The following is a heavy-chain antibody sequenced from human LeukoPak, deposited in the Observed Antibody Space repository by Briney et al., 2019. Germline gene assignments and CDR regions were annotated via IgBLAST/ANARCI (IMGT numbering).Heavy chain of an antibody. Sequence: SDTLSLICTVSGGSISSYYWSWIRQPPGKGLEWIGYIYYSGSTNYNPSLKSRFTIPVDTSKNQFSLKLSSVTAADTAVYYFARSYDSSGSTFDPWGQGTLVTVSS. CDR3: ARSYDSSGSTFDP. CDR1: GGSISSYY. J-gene: IGHJ5*02. V-gene: IGHV4-59*07. CDR2: IYYSGST. D-gene: IGHD3-22*01.